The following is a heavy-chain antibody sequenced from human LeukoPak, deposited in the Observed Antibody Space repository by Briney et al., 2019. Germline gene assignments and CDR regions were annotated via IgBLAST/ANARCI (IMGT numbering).Heavy chain of an antibody. J-gene: IGHJ4*02. CDR3: ARTSPTYAADN. V-gene: IGHV4-39*01. CDR2: IYYSGST. D-gene: IGHD2-2*01. Sequence: SETLSLTCTVSGGSISSRSHYWGWIRQPPGKGLEWIGSIYYSGSTYYNPSLRSRVTISLDTSKYQFSLNLSSVTAADTAVYCCARTSPTYAADNWGQGTLVTVSS. CDR1: GGSISSRSHY.